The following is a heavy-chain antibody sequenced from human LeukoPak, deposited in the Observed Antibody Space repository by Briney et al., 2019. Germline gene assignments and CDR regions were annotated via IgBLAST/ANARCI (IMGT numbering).Heavy chain of an antibody. D-gene: IGHD3-16*02. V-gene: IGHV3-23*01. J-gene: IGHJ4*02. CDR3: AIDYVWGSYRYSYQGLLDY. CDR2: VSDGGNSR. Sequence: GGSLRLSCAASGFSFSSCAMRWVRQAPGEGAQLVSGVSDGGNSRYYADSLKGRFTISRDNSKNTLYLQMNSLRAEDTAVYYCAIDYVWGSYRYSYQGLLDYWGQGTLVTVSS. CDR1: GFSFSSCA.